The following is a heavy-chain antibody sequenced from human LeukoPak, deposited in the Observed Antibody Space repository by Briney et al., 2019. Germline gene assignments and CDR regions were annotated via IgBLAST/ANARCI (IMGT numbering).Heavy chain of an antibody. CDR1: GGSISSGRNY. Sequence: SETLSLTCTVSGGSISSGRNYWTWIRQPAGKGLEWIGRIYIFSGSTNYNPSLKSRVTISVDTSKNQFSLKLSSVTAADTAVYYCAREKLRYFDWLLYDAFDIWGQGTMVTVSS. V-gene: IGHV4-61*02. CDR3: AREKLRYFDWLLYDAFDI. CDR2: IYIFSGST. J-gene: IGHJ3*02. D-gene: IGHD3-9*01.